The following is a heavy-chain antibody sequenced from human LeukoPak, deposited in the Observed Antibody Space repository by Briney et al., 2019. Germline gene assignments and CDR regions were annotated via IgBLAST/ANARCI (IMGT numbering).Heavy chain of an antibody. CDR1: GYSFTSYW. CDR2: IDPSDSYT. D-gene: IGHD3-10*01. CDR3: ARGRDYYGSGSYYFNWFDP. J-gene: IGHJ5*02. Sequence: GESLRISCKGSGYSFTSYWISWVRQMPGKGLEWMGRIDPSDSYTNYSPSFQGHVTISADKSISTAYLQWSSLKASDTAMYYCARGRDYYGSGSYYFNWFDPWGQGTLVTVSS. V-gene: IGHV5-10-1*01.